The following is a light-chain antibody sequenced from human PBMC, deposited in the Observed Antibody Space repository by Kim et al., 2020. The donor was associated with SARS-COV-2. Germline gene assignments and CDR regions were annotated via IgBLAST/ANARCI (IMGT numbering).Light chain of an antibody. CDR2: DAY. CDR1: QGIRNW. CDR3: QRTNSFPYS. Sequence: DIQMTQSPSFVSASVGDRVTISCWASQGIRNWLAWYQHRPGEAPKLLIYDAYTLHSGVPSRFSGSGSGTDFTLTISSLQPEDSGTYYRQRTNSFPYSFGPGTKVDIK. V-gene: IGKV1-12*01. J-gene: IGKJ2*01.